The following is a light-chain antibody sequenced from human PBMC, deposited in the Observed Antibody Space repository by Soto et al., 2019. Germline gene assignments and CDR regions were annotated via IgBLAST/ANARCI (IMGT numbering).Light chain of an antibody. CDR3: QQYKTYFWT. J-gene: IGKJ1*01. CDR1: QSISSW. CDR2: DAS. Sequence: DIQMTQSPSTLSASVGDRVTITCRASQSISSWLAWFQQKPGKAPNLLIYDASTLESGVPPRFSGSGSGTEFTLTISSLQPDDSATYYCQQYKTYFWTFGQGTKVDIK. V-gene: IGKV1-5*01.